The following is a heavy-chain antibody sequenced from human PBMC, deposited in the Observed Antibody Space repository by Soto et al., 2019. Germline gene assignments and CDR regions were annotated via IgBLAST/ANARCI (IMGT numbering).Heavy chain of an antibody. CDR2: MNPNSGNT. J-gene: IGHJ6*02. V-gene: IGHV1-8*01. CDR3: ARGVAAADGMDV. D-gene: IGHD6-13*01. CDR1: GYTFTSYD. Sequence: ASVKVSCKASGYTFTSYDINWVRQATGQGLEWMGWMNPNSGNTGYAQKFQGRVTMTRNTSISTAYMELGSLRSEDTAVYYCARGVAAADGMDVWGQGTTVTVYS.